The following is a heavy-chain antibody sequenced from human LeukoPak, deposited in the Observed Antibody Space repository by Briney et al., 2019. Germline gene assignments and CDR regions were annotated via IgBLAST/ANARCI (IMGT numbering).Heavy chain of an antibody. CDR2: INPLGGST. V-gene: IGHV1-46*01. J-gene: IGHJ3*02. D-gene: IGHD1-26*01. CDR1: GYTFTTYY. Sequence: ASVKVSCKASGYTFTTYYMHWVRQAPGQGLEWMGIINPLGGSTTYAHKFQGRVTMTRDTSTSTVYMELSSLRSEDTAVYYCARDKGSGNDAFDIWGQGTMVTVSS. CDR3: ARDKGSGNDAFDI.